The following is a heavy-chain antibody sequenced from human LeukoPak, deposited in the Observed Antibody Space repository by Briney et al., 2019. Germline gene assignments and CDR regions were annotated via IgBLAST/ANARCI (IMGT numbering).Heavy chain of an antibody. J-gene: IGHJ3*02. CDR1: GFTFSSYS. Sequence: KPGGSLRLTCAASGFTFSSYSMNWVRQAPGKGLEWLSSTSSSSSYIYYADSVKGRFTISRDNAKNSLYLQMNSLRAEDTAVYYCASCYHDSSGYYYYAFDIWGQGTMVTVSS. V-gene: IGHV3-21*01. CDR2: TSSSSSYI. CDR3: ASCYHDSSGYYYYAFDI. D-gene: IGHD3-22*01.